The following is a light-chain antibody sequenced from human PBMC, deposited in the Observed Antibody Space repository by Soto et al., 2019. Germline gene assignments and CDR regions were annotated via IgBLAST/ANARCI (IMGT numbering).Light chain of an antibody. CDR3: QSYDSSLTGPV. J-gene: IGLJ3*02. CDR2: DNV. V-gene: IGLV1-40*01. CDR1: SSNIGASYD. Sequence: QSVLTQPTSVSGAPGQRVTISCTGSSSNIGASYDVHWYQHLPGGAPKLLIYDNVNRPSGVPARFSASRSATSASLAITGLQTEDEADYYCQSYDSSLTGPVFGGGTKVTV.